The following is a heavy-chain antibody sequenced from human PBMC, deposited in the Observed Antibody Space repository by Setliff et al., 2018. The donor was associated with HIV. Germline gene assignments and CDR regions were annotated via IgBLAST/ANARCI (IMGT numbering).Heavy chain of an antibody. J-gene: IGHJ4*02. CDR1: RASISSNY. D-gene: IGHD2-21*02. V-gene: IGHV4-59*08. Sequence: SETLSLTCTVSRASISSNYWAWLRQSPEKGLEYIGYIYNSDSTAYNPSLKSRVTMSLDTSKNQFSLMLTSVTAADTAVYYCVRQADCGGDCVLGYWGQGTLVTVSS. CDR2: IYNSDST. CDR3: VRQADCGGDCVLGY.